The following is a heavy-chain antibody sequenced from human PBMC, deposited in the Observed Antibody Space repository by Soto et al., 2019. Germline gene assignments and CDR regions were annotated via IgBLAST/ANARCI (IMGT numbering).Heavy chain of an antibody. Sequence: QVQLVQSGAEVKKPGASVKVSCKASGDTFASYGISWVRQAPGQGLEWMGWISVNSGNTNYAQNFQGRVTMTTDTSTTTVFMELRSLRSDDTAVYYCARGIRVGQGFDYWGQGTLVNVSS. J-gene: IGHJ4*02. D-gene: IGHD2-2*01. CDR1: GDTFASYG. CDR2: ISVNSGNT. CDR3: ARGIRVGQGFDY. V-gene: IGHV1-18*01.